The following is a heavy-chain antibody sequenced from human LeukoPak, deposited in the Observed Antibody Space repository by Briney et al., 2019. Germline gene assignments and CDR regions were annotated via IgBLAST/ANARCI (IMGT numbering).Heavy chain of an antibody. CDR2: ISGSGGST. V-gene: IGHV3-23*01. J-gene: IGHJ4*02. CDR1: GFTFSSYA. Sequence: GGSLRLFCAASGFTFSSYAMSWVRQAPGKGLEWVSAISGSGGSTYYADSVKGRFTISRDNSKNTLYLQMNSLRAEDTAVYYCALEYYDFWSGYYTGPYFDYWGQGTLVTVSS. D-gene: IGHD3-3*01. CDR3: ALEYYDFWSGYYTGPYFDY.